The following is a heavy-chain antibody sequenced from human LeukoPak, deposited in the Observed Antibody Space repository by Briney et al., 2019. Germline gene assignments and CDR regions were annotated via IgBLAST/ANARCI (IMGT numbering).Heavy chain of an antibody. Sequence: PGGSLRLSCAASGFTFTSFWMTWVRQSPGKGLEWVANINRDGTKTTYVDSVKGRFTISRDNAKNSLYLQMNSLRAEDTAVYYCARLVREEGADYWGQGTLVTVSS. V-gene: IGHV3-7*01. J-gene: IGHJ4*02. CDR3: ARLVREEGADY. CDR1: GFTFTSFW. CDR2: INRDGTKT. D-gene: IGHD3-10*01.